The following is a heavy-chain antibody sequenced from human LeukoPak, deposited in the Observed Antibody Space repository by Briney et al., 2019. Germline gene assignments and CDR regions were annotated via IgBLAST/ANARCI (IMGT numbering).Heavy chain of an antibody. CDR3: ARGPVPRYYYYGMDV. V-gene: IGHV1-69*13. CDR2: IIPIFGTA. Sequence: SLEVSCTASGCTFSSYAISWVRHAPGQGLEWIGGIIPIFGTANYAQKFQGRVTITADESTSTAYMELSSLRSEDTAVYYCARGPVPRYYYYGMDVWGQGTTVTVSS. CDR1: GCTFSSYA. J-gene: IGHJ6*02.